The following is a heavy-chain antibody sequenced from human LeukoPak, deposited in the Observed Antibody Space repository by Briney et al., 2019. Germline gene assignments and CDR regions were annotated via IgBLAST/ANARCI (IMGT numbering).Heavy chain of an antibody. CDR2: IYSGGST. Sequence: PGGSLRLSCAASGFTVSSNYMSWVRQAPGKGLEWISVIYSGGSTYYADSVKGRFTISRDNSKNTLYLQMNSLRAEDTAVYYCAREVNWYFDLWGRGTLVTVSS. J-gene: IGHJ2*01. CDR3: AREVNWYFDL. D-gene: IGHD3-10*01. V-gene: IGHV3-53*01. CDR1: GFTVSSNY.